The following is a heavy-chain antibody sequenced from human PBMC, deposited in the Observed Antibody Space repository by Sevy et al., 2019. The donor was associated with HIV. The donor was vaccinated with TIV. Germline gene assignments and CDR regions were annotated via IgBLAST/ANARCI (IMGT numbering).Heavy chain of an antibody. CDR1: GFTFSDYY. J-gene: IGHJ6*02. D-gene: IGHD4-17*01. CDR2: ISSSGSTT. CDR3: ARGRYYGDYAGNYYYYGMDV. V-gene: IGHV3-11*01. Sequence: GGSLRLSCAASGFTFSDYYMSWIRQAPGKGLEWVSYISSSGSTTYYADSVKGRFTISRDNAKNSLYLQMNGLRAEDTAGYYCARGRYYGDYAGNYYYYGMDVWGQGTTVTVSS.